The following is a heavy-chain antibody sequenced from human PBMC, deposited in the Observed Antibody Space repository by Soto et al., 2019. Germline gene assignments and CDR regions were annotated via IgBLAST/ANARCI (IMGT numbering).Heavy chain of an antibody. Sequence: EVQLVESGGGLVKPGGSLRLSCAASGFTFSSYSMNWVRQAPGKGLEWVSSISSSRSYIYYADSVKGRFTISRDNAKKSLYLQMNSLRDEDTAVYYCARDSRSGCSSNSCHADYWGQGTLVTVSS. CDR2: ISSSRSYI. D-gene: IGHD2-2*01. J-gene: IGHJ4*02. CDR1: GFTFSSYS. CDR3: ARDSRSGCSSNSCHADY. V-gene: IGHV3-21*04.